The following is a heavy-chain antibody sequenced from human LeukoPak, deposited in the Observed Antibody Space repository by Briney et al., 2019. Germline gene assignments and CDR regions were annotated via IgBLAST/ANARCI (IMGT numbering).Heavy chain of an antibody. Sequence: ASVKVSCKASGYTFTSYAMHWVRQAPGQRLEWMGWINAGNGNTKYSQEFQGRVTITRDTSASTAYMELSSLRSEDMAVYYCARVPGYSYGYPGAFDVWGQGTMVTVSS. V-gene: IGHV1-3*03. CDR3: ARVPGYSYGYPGAFDV. CDR2: INAGNGNT. D-gene: IGHD5-18*01. J-gene: IGHJ3*01. CDR1: GYTFTSYA.